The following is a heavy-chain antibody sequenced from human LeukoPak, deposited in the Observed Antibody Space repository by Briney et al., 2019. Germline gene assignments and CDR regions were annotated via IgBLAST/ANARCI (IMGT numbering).Heavy chain of an antibody. V-gene: IGHV4-59*01. Sequence: SETLSLTCTVSGGSISSYYWSWIRQPPGKGLEWIGYIYYSGSTNYNPSLKSRVTMSVDTSKNQFSLKLSSVTAADTAVYYCARDTAAARNWFDPWGQGTLVTASS. J-gene: IGHJ5*02. CDR2: IYYSGST. CDR1: GGSISSYY. D-gene: IGHD6-6*01. CDR3: ARDTAAARNWFDP.